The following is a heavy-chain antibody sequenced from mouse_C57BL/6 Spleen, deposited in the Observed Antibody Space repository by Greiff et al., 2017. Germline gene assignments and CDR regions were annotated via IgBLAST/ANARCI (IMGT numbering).Heavy chain of an antibody. D-gene: IGHD1-1*01. CDR1: GYSFTDYN. V-gene: IGHV1-39*01. CDR2: IDPNYGTT. Sequence: VQLQQSGPELVKPGASVKISCKASGYSFTDYNMNWVKQSNGKSLEWIGVIDPNYGTTSYNQKFKGKATLTVDQSSSTAYMQLKSLTSEDSAVYDCASQSTEVVAKSAMDYWGQGTTVTVSS. CDR3: ASQSTEVVAKSAMDY. J-gene: IGHJ4*01.